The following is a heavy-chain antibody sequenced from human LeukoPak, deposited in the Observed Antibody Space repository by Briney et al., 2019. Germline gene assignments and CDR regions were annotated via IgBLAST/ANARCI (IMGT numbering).Heavy chain of an antibody. V-gene: IGHV3-33*01. Sequence: PGGSLRLSCAASGFTFSSYGMHWVRQAPGKGLEWVAVIWYDGSNKYYAGSVKGRFTISRDNSKNTLYLQMNSLRAEDTAVYYCARVGWELHIDYWGQGTLVTVSS. D-gene: IGHD1-26*01. CDR1: GFTFSSYG. CDR2: IWYDGSNK. J-gene: IGHJ4*02. CDR3: ARVGWELHIDY.